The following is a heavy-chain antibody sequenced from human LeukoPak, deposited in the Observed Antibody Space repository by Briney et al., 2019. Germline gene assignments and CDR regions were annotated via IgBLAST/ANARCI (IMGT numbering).Heavy chain of an antibody. Sequence: ASVKVSCTASGGTFSSYAISWVRQAPGQGLEWMGGIIPIFGTANYAQKLQGRVTITADESTSTAYMELSSLRSEDTAVYYCASRFITMVRGVIIPYYYYYGMDVWGQGTTVTVSS. CDR1: GGTFSSYA. V-gene: IGHV1-69*13. J-gene: IGHJ6*02. CDR3: ASRFITMVRGVIIPYYYYYGMDV. D-gene: IGHD3-10*01. CDR2: IIPIFGTA.